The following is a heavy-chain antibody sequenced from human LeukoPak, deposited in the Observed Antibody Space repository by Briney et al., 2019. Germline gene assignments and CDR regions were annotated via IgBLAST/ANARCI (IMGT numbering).Heavy chain of an antibody. J-gene: IGHJ4*02. CDR3: ARVSSSSWYGDYFDY. Sequence: ASVKVSCKASGYTLTSYGISWVRQAPGQGLEWMGWISAYNVNANYAQKLQGRVTMTTDTSTSTAYMELRSLRSDDTAVYYCARVSSSSWYGDYFDYWGQGTLVTVSS. D-gene: IGHD6-13*01. CDR1: GYTLTSYG. V-gene: IGHV1-18*01. CDR2: ISAYNVNA.